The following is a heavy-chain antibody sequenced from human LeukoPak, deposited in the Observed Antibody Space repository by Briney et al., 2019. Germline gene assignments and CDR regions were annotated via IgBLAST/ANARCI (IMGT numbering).Heavy chain of an antibody. V-gene: IGHV4-38-2*02. J-gene: IGHJ4*02. CDR2: IYHSGST. Sequence: SETLSLTCTVSGYSISSGYYWGWIRQPPGKGLEWIGSIYHSGSTYYNPSLKSRVTISVDTSKNQFSLKLSSVTAADTAVYYCAREGGRGLLWFGELPSFWGQGTLVTVSS. CDR3: AREGGRGLLWFGELPSF. D-gene: IGHD3-10*01. CDR1: GYSISSGYY.